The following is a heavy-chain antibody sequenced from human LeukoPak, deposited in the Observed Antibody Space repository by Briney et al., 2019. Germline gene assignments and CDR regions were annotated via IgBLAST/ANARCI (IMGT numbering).Heavy chain of an antibody. J-gene: IGHJ6*03. CDR2: IYYSGST. D-gene: IGHD2-2*01. V-gene: IGHV4-39*01. CDR3: ARLDCSSTGCYLSRVYYYYMDV. CDR1: GGSISSSSYY. Sequence: SETLSLTCTVSGGSISSSSYYWGWIRQPPGKGLEWIGSIYYSGSTYYNPSLKSRVTISVDTSKNQFSLKLSSVTAADTAVYYCARLDCSSTGCYLSRVYYYYMDVWGKGTTVTVSS.